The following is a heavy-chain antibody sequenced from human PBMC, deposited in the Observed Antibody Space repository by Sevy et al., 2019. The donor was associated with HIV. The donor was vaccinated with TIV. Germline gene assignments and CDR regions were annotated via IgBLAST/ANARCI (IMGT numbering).Heavy chain of an antibody. CDR2: INHSGST. Sequence: SETLSLTCAVYGGSFSGYYWSWIRQPPGKGLECIGEINHSGSTNYNPSLKSRVTISVDTSKNQFSLKLSSVTAADTAVYYCARGSISVVVPSAKYDYWGQGTLVTVSS. J-gene: IGHJ4*02. D-gene: IGHD2-2*01. CDR1: GGSFSGYY. CDR3: ARGSISVVVPSAKYDY. V-gene: IGHV4-34*01.